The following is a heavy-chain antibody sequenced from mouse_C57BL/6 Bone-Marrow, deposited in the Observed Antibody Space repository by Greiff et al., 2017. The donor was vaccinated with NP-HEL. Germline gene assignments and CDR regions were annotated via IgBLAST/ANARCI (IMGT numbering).Heavy chain of an antibody. CDR3: ASSGDSNYGASCFAY. Sequence: VQLQQSGPVLVKPGASVKMSCKASGYTFTDYYMNWVKQSHGKSLEWIGVINPYNGGTSYNQKFKGKATLTVDKSSSTAYMELNSLTSEDSAVYYCASSGDSNYGASCFAYWGQGTLVTVSA. CDR2: INPYNGGT. D-gene: IGHD2-5*01. V-gene: IGHV1-19*01. CDR1: GYTFTDYY. J-gene: IGHJ3*01.